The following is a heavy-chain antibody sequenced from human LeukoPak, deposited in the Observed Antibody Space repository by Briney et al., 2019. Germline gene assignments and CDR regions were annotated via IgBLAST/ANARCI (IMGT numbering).Heavy chain of an antibody. J-gene: IGHJ6*02. CDR2: ISGSGGGT. D-gene: IGHD6-13*01. V-gene: IGHV3-23*01. CDR1: GFTFSSYD. CDR3: AKDLASGYYYGMDV. Sequence: PGGSLRLSCAASGFTFSSYDMSWVRQAPRKGLEWVSAISGSGGGTNYADSVKGRFTISRDNSKNTLYLQMNSLRAEDTAIYYCAKDLASGYYYGMDVWGQGTTVTVSS.